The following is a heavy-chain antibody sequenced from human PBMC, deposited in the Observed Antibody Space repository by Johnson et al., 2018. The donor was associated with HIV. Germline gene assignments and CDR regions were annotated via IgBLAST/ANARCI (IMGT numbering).Heavy chain of an antibody. D-gene: IGHD1-26*01. J-gene: IGHJ3*02. Sequence: VESGGGLVQPGRSLRLSCAASGFTFDDYAMHWVRQPPGKGLEWVSGISWNSGTIGYADSVKGRFTISRDNAKNSLFLQMNSLRAEDTALYYCAKDLINRGIDPQAFDIWGQGTMVSVSS. CDR1: GFTFDDYA. CDR3: AKDLINRGIDPQAFDI. CDR2: ISWNSGTI. V-gene: IGHV3-9*01.